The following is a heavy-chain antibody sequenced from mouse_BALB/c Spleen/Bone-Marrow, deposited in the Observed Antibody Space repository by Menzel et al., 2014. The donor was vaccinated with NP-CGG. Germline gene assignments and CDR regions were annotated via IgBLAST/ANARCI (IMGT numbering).Heavy chain of an antibody. D-gene: IGHD2-14*01. CDR2: IHPNSGNT. V-gene: IGHV1S130*01. J-gene: IGHJ2*01. CDR1: GYTFTSSW. CDR3: TRHHTYAYYFAY. Sequence: VQLQESGSVLVRPGASVKLSCKASGYTFTSSWMHWARQRPGQGLEWIGEIHPNSGNTNYNEKFKGKATLTVDTSSSTAYVDLSSLTAEDSTVYYCTRHHTYAYYFAYWSRGTTLTISS.